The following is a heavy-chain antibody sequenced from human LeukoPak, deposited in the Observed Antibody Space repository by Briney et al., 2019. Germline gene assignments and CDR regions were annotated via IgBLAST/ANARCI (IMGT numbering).Heavy chain of an antibody. CDR1: GGSLSGYY. D-gene: IGHD5-18*01. Sequence: SETLSLTCAVYGGSLSGYYWSWIRQPPGKGLEWIGRIYTSGSTNYNPSLKSRVTMSVDTSKNQFSLKLSSVTAADTAVYYCARSDSYGRDAFDIWGQGTMVTVSS. V-gene: IGHV4-59*10. J-gene: IGHJ3*02. CDR2: IYTSGST. CDR3: ARSDSYGRDAFDI.